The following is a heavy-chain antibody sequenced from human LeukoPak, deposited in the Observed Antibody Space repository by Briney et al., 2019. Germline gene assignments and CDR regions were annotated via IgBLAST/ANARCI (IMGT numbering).Heavy chain of an antibody. CDR3: AKNGVTGDYLFFDY. D-gene: IGHD7-27*01. Sequence: GGSLRLSCAASGFTFSSYAMSWVRQAPGKGLEWVSAISGSGGSTYYANSVKGRFTISRDNSKNTLYLQMNSLRAEDTAVYYRAKNGVTGDYLFFDYWGQGTLVTVSS. CDR1: GFTFSSYA. J-gene: IGHJ4*02. V-gene: IGHV3-23*01. CDR2: ISGSGGST.